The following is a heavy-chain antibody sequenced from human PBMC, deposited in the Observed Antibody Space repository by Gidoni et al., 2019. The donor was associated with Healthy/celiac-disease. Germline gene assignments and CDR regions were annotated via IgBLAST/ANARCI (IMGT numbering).Heavy chain of an antibody. CDR2: ISYDGSNK. D-gene: IGHD3-10*01. Sequence: QVQLVESGGGVVQPGRSLRLSCSASGFTFSSYGMHWVRQAPGKGLEWVAVISYDGSNKYYADSVKGRFTISRDNSKNTLYLQMNSLRAEDTAVYYCAKESTSYSADYWGQGTLVTVSS. J-gene: IGHJ4*02. V-gene: IGHV3-30*18. CDR1: GFTFSSYG. CDR3: AKESTSYSADY.